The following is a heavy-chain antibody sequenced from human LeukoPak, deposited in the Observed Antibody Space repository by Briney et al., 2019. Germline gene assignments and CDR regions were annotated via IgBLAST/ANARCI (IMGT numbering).Heavy chain of an antibody. J-gene: IGHJ4*02. CDR3: ARGSYYFDF. CDR2: VNFNSGKT. V-gene: IGHV1-8*01. Sequence: ASVKVSCTASGYTFAKYDINWVRQATGQGLEWMGWVNFNSGKTAYAQKFQGRVTMTRDTTISTAYMELRSLKSEDTAVYYCARGSYYFDFWGQGSLVTVSS. CDR1: GYTFAKYD.